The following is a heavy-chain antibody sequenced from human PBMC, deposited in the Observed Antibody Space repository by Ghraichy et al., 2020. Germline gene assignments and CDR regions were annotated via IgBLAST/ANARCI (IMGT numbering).Heavy chain of an antibody. CDR1: GFTFSTYW. D-gene: IGHD6-13*01. CDR2: IKQDGSEK. Sequence: GGSLRLSCAASGFTFSTYWMTWVRQAPGKGLEWVANIKQDGSEKYYVDSVRGRFTISRDDAKNSVYLQMNSLRAEDTAVYYCARESSSSWPYYFDYWGQGTLVTVSS. CDR3: ARESSSSWPYYFDY. V-gene: IGHV3-7*03. J-gene: IGHJ4*02.